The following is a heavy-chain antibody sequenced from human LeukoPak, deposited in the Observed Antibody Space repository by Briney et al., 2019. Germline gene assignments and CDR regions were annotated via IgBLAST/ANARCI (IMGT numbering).Heavy chain of an antibody. Sequence: PGGSLRLSCAASGFTFSSNGMHWVRQAPGKGLEWVAFVRYDGSNKYYADSVKGRFTISRDNSKNTLYLQMNSLRAEDTAVYYCAKDTIVVVPNYYYYYYMDVWGKGTTVTVSS. J-gene: IGHJ6*03. V-gene: IGHV3-30*02. CDR3: AKDTIVVVPNYYYYYYMDV. CDR2: VRYDGSNK. D-gene: IGHD2-15*01. CDR1: GFTFSSNG.